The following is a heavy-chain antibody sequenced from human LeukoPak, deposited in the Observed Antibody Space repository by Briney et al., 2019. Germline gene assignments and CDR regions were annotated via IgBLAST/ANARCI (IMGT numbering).Heavy chain of an antibody. CDR3: AREGWSRDSSGYDWFDP. CDR1: GYTFTSYG. Sequence: SVKVSCKASGYTFTSYGISWVRQAPGQGLEWMGWISAYNGNTNYAQKLQGRVTMTTDTSTSTAYMELRSLRSDDTAVYYCAREGWSRDSSGYDWFDPWGQGTLVTVSS. J-gene: IGHJ5*02. D-gene: IGHD3-22*01. V-gene: IGHV1-18*01. CDR2: ISAYNGNT.